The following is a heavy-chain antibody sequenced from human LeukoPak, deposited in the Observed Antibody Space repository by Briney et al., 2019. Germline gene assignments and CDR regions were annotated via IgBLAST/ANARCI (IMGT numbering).Heavy chain of an antibody. V-gene: IGHV7-4-1*02. D-gene: IGHD4/OR15-4a*01. J-gene: IGHJ4*02. CDR3: VRVGVLTTVFDY. CDR1: GYDFTAYT. CDR2: INTRTANP. Sequence: ASVKVPCEASGYDFTAYTLNWVRQAPGQGLEWMGWINTRTANPTYAQGFVGRFVFSVDTSVNTAYLQISSLKAEDTAVYYCVRVGVLTTVFDYWGQGTLVAVSS.